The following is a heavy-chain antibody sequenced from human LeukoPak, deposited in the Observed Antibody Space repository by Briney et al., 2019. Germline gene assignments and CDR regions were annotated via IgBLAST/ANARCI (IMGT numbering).Heavy chain of an antibody. CDR1: GDSITSYY. D-gene: IGHD6-13*01. CDR2: VSYSGST. V-gene: IGHV4-59*08. CDR3: ARRRAEGGSNGHYNWFDP. J-gene: IGHJ5*02. Sequence: PSETLSLTCTVSGDSITSYYWSWIRQPPGKGLEWIGSVSYSGSTNYNTSLKSRVTMSVDTTKNQFSLRLNSVTAADTAVYYCARRRAEGGSNGHYNWFDPWGQGTLVTVSS.